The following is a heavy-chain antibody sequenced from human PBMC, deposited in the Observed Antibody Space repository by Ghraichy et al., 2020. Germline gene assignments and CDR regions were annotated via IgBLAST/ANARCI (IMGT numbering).Heavy chain of an antibody. V-gene: IGHV3-23*01. CDR2: ISASGGST. Sequence: GGSLRLSCAASGFTFSSYAMSWVRQAPGKGLEWVSAISASGGSTYYADSVKGRFTISRDNSKNTLYLQMNSLRAEDTAVYYCAKDSGYGDYGGFDYWGQGTLVTVSS. D-gene: IGHD4-17*01. CDR3: AKDSGYGDYGGFDY. CDR1: GFTFSSYA. J-gene: IGHJ4*02.